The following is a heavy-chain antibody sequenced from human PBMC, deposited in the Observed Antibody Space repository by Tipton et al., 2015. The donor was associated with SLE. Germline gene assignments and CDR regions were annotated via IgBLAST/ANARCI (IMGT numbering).Heavy chain of an antibody. CDR3: ARRGTAWYFDF. CDR1: GYAFSSYW. J-gene: IGHJ2*01. CDR2: IYPGDSDA. Sequence: QLVQSGAEVKKSGESLKISCKGFGYAFSSYWIAWVRQMPGKGLECMGIIYPGDSDARYSPSFEGQVTMSADKSIDTAYPQWSSLKASDTATYYCARRGTAWYFDFWGRGTPLTVSS. D-gene: IGHD2-8*02. V-gene: IGHV5-51*03.